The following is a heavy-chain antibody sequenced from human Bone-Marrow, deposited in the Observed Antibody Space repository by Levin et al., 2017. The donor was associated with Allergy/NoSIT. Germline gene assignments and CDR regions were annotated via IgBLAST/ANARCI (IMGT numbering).Heavy chain of an antibody. CDR3: ASRPPSYGDYYFDY. V-gene: IGHV7-4-1*02. CDR2: INTNTGNP. D-gene: IGHD4-17*01. Sequence: ASVKVSCKASGYTFTSYAMNWVRQAPGQGLEWMGWINTNTGNPTYAQGFTGRFVFSLDTSVSTAYLQISSLKAEDTAVYYCASRPPSYGDYYFDYWGQGTLVTVSS. J-gene: IGHJ4*02. CDR1: GYTFTSYA.